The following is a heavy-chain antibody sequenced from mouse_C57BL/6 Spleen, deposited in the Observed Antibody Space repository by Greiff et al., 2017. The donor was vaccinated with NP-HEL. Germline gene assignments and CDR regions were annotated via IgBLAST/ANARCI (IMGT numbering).Heavy chain of an antibody. CDR2: ISDGGSYT. Sequence: EVHLVESGGGLVKPGGSLKLSCAASGFTFSSYAMSWVRQTPEKRLEWVATISDGGSYTYYPDNVKGRFTISRDNAKNNLYLQMSHLKSEDTAMYYCARVPFYYGNSYWDFDVWGTGTTVNVSS. J-gene: IGHJ1*03. CDR1: GFTFSSYA. D-gene: IGHD2-1*01. V-gene: IGHV5-4*01. CDR3: ARVPFYYGNSYWDFDV.